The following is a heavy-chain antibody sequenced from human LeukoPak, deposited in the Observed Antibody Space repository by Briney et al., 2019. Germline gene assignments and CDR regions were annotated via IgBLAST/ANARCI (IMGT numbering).Heavy chain of an antibody. Sequence: SETLSLTCAVYGGSFSGYYWSWIRQPPGKGLEWIGEINHSGSTNYNPSLKSRVTISVDTSKNQFSLKLSSVTAADTAVYYCARASYSYYYMDVWGKGTTVTVSS. CDR2: INHSGST. D-gene: IGHD2-21*01. J-gene: IGHJ6*03. V-gene: IGHV4-34*01. CDR1: GGSFSGYY. CDR3: ARASYSYYYMDV.